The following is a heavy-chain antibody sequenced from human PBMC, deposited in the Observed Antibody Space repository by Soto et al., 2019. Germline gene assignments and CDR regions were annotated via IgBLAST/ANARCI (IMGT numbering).Heavy chain of an antibody. V-gene: IGHV4-59*01. Sequence: PSETLSLTCTVFGGSIRSYYWSWVRRPPGKGLEWIGYVYNSGSTTYSPSFKSRVTISVDTSKNQFSLKLSSVTAADTAVYYCASPTTLRMGVGAFDISGHGTMLTVSS. CDR1: GGSIRSYY. D-gene: IGHD4-17*01. CDR3: ASPTTLRMGVGAFDI. J-gene: IGHJ3*02. CDR2: VYNSGST.